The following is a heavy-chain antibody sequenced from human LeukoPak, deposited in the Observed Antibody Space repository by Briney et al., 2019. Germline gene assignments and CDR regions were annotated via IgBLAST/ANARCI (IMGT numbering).Heavy chain of an antibody. Sequence: GGSLRLSCAASGFTFSSYGMHWVRQAPGKGLEWVAVISYDGSNKYYADSVKGRFTISRDNSKNTLYLQMNSLRAEDTAVYYCAQSVGSSSGYAFDLWGRGTLVTVSS. J-gene: IGHJ2*01. CDR2: ISYDGSNK. CDR1: GFTFSSYG. V-gene: IGHV3-30*18. D-gene: IGHD3-22*01. CDR3: AQSVGSSSGYAFDL.